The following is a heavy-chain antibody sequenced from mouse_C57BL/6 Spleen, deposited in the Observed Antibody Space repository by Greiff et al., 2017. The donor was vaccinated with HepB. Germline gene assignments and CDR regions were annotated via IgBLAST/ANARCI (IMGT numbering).Heavy chain of an antibody. V-gene: IGHV5-6*02. CDR2: ISSGGSYT. CDR3: ARHGAAQATNFDY. J-gene: IGHJ2*01. D-gene: IGHD3-2*02. CDR1: GFTFSSYG. Sequence: EVKLEESGGDLVKPGGSLKLSCAASGFTFSSYGMSWVRQTPDKRLEWVATISSGGSYTYYPDSVKGRFTISRDNAKNTLYLQMSSLKSEDTAMYHCARHGAAQATNFDYWGQGTTLTVSS.